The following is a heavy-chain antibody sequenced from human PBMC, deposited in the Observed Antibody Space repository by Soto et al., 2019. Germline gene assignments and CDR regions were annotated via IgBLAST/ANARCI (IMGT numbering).Heavy chain of an antibody. CDR1: GFTFGSNW. CDR2: IKRDGSEK. Sequence: EVQLVESGGGLVQPGGSLRLSCAASGFTFGSNWMSWVRQAPGKGLEWVANIKRDGSEKYYVASVKGRFTISRDNAKNTLYLQMNSLRADYTAVYYCASLEWESTGYADYWGQGTLVTVSS. V-gene: IGHV3-7*03. J-gene: IGHJ4*02. D-gene: IGHD3-3*01. CDR3: ASLEWESTGYADY.